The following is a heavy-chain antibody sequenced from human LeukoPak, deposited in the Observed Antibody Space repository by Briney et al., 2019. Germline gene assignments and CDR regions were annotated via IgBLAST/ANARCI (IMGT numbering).Heavy chain of an antibody. V-gene: IGHV4-31*03. J-gene: IGHJ4*02. CDR3: ARDTSWIFDY. CDR1: GGSISSGGYY. Sequence: PSQTLSLTCTVSGGSISSGGYYWSWIRRHPGKGLEWIGYIYYSGSTYYNPSLKSRVTISVDTSKNQFSLKLSSVTAADTAVYYCARDTSWIFDYWGQGTLVTVSS. D-gene: IGHD2-15*01. CDR2: IYYSGST.